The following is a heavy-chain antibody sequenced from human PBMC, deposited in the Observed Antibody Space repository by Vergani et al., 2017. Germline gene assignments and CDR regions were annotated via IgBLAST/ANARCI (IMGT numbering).Heavy chain of an antibody. CDR1: GGSISSGSYY. CDR3: ARGTVYSGGYYFDY. D-gene: IGHD1-26*01. Sequence: QVQLQESGPGLVKPSQTLSLTCTVSGGSISSGSYYWSWIRQPAGKGLEWIGRIYTSGSTNYNPSLKSRVTISVDTSKNQFSLKLSSVTAADTAVYYCARGTVYSGGYYFDYWGQGTLVTVSS. CDR2: IYTSGST. V-gene: IGHV4-61*02. J-gene: IGHJ4*02.